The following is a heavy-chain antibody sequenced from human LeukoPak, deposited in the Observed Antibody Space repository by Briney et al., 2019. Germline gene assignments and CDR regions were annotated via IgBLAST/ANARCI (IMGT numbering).Heavy chain of an antibody. CDR3: ARHPGSITIFGVVYAFDI. J-gene: IGHJ3*02. V-gene: IGHV4-39*01. Sequence: GSLRLSCAASGFTVSSNYMSWVRQPPGKGLEWIGSIYYSGSTYYNPSLKSRVTVSVDTSKNQFSLKLSSVTAADTAVYYCARHPGSITIFGVVYAFDIWGRGTMVTVSS. CDR2: IYYSGST. D-gene: IGHD3-3*01. CDR1: GFTVSSNY.